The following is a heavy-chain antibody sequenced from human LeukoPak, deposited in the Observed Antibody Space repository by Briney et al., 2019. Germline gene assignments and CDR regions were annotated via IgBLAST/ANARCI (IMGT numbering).Heavy chain of an antibody. V-gene: IGHV4-38-2*02. J-gene: IGHJ6*03. D-gene: IGHD3-22*01. CDR3: ARGSSGYYANYYYYMDV. CDR2: TSHSDSP. Sequence: PSETLSLTCSVSGMSITSRHYWGWIRQPPGKGLEWIGSTSHSDSPYYNPSLESRVTISLDTSRNQFSLKLSSVTAADTAVYYCARGSSGYYANYYYYMDVWGKGTTVTVSS. CDR1: GMSITSRHY.